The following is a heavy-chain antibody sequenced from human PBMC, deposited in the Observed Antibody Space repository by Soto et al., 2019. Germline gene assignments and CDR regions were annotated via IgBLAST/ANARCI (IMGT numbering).Heavy chain of an antibody. CDR2: ISSSSSYI. Sequence: EVQLVESGGGLVKPGGSLRLSCAASGFTFSSYSMNWVRQAPGKGLGWVSSISSSSSYIYYADSVKGRFTISRDNAKNSLYLQMNSLRAEDTAVYYCARDRAVAGLYYYYYGMDVWGQGTTVTVSS. CDR3: ARDRAVAGLYYYYYGMDV. J-gene: IGHJ6*02. V-gene: IGHV3-21*01. D-gene: IGHD6-19*01. CDR1: GFTFSSYS.